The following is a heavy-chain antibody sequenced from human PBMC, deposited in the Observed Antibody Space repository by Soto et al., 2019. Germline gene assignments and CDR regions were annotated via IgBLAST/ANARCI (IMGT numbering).Heavy chain of an antibody. CDR1: GFTFSSYG. Sequence: PGRSLRLSCAASGFTFSSYGMHWVRQAPGKGLEWVAVISYDGSNKYYADSVKGRFTISRDNSKNTLYLQMNSLRAEDTAVYYCAKDPIIGAAAADGDIDYWGQGTLVTLSS. V-gene: IGHV3-30*18. D-gene: IGHD6-13*01. J-gene: IGHJ4*02. CDR2: ISYDGSNK. CDR3: AKDPIIGAAAADGDIDY.